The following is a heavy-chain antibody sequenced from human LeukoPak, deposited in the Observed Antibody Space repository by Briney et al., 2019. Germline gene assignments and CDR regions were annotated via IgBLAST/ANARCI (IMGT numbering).Heavy chain of an antibody. CDR1: GGSISSHY. CDR2: IYSTGST. V-gene: IGHV4-4*07. Sequence: PSDTLSLSCTVSGGSISSHYWSWIRQPAGKGLEWVGRIYSTGSTNYNPSLKSRVTMSVDTSKNQFSLKLSSVTAADTAVYYCARVGYCSSSTCYDYWGQGTLVTVYS. J-gene: IGHJ4*02. D-gene: IGHD2-2*01. CDR3: ARVGYCSSSTCYDY.